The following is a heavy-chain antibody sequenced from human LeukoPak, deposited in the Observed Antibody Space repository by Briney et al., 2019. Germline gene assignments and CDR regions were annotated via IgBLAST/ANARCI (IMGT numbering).Heavy chain of an antibody. CDR2: TNHSGST. Sequence: SETLSLTCALYGGSFSGYYWSWIRQPPGKGLEWIGETNHSGSTNHNPSLKSRVTISVDTSKNQFSLKLSSETAADTAVYYCARKIAVAKSGALDYWGQGTLVTVSS. D-gene: IGHD6-19*01. V-gene: IGHV4-34*01. CDR3: ARKIAVAKSGALDY. J-gene: IGHJ4*02. CDR1: GGSFSGYY.